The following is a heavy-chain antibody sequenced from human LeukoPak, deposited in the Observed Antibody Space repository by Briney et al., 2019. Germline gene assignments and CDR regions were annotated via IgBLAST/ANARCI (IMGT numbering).Heavy chain of an antibody. CDR1: GGSISSSSYY. Sequence: KPSETLSLTCTVSGGSISSSSYYWGWIRQPPGKGLEWIGSIYYSGSTYYNPSLKSRVTISVDTSKNQFSLKLSSVTAADTAVYYCAALSGRGFYFDYWGQGTLVTVSS. D-gene: IGHD6-25*01. V-gene: IGHV4-39*01. CDR2: IYYSGST. CDR3: AALSGRGFYFDY. J-gene: IGHJ4*02.